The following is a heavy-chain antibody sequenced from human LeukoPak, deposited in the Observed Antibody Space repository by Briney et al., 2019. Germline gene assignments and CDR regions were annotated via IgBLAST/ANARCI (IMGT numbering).Heavy chain of an antibody. Sequence: SETLSLTCTVSGGSISSYYWSWIRQPPGKGLEWIGYIYYSGSTNYNPSLKSRVTISVDTSKNQFSLKLSSVTAADTAVYYCARLLWFGESCYYFDYWGQGTLVTVSS. CDR1: GGSISSYY. CDR3: ARLLWFGESCYYFDY. J-gene: IGHJ4*02. V-gene: IGHV4-59*08. CDR2: IYYSGST. D-gene: IGHD3-10*01.